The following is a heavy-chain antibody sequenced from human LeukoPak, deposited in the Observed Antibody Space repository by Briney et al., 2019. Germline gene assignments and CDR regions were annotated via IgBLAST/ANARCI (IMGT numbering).Heavy chain of an antibody. J-gene: IGHJ3*02. Sequence: PSETLSLTCSVSGVSISTYYWIWIRQSPGKGLECIGYIDYSGTTNYNPSLKSRVTISVDTSKNQFSLTLRSVTAADTAVYYCARESRSGWNGDGFAIWGQGTMVTVSS. V-gene: IGHV4-59*01. CDR1: GVSISTYY. CDR3: ARESRSGWNGDGFAI. CDR2: IDYSGTT. D-gene: IGHD6-19*01.